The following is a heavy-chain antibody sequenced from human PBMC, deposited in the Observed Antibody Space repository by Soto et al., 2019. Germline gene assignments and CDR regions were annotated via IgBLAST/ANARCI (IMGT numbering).Heavy chain of an antibody. CDR1: GFTFSNYA. CDR3: AKEGTTSTYNWFDP. CDR2: LSDGGGST. Sequence: GWSLRLSCAASGFTFSNYAMSWVRQAPGKGLEWVSGLSDGGGSTFYADSVKGRFTISRDNAKNTLYLQMSSLRAEDTAVYYCAKEGTTSTYNWFDPWGQGTLVTLSS. D-gene: IGHD2-2*01. J-gene: IGHJ5*02. V-gene: IGHV3-23*01.